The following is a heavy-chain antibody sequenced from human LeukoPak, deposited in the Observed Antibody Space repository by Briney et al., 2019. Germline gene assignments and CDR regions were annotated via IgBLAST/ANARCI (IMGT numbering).Heavy chain of an antibody. V-gene: IGHV3-30*14. CDR2: ISYDGSNK. D-gene: IGHD7-27*01. CDR1: GFTFSSYA. CDR3: ARAVTGVVS. J-gene: IGHJ4*02. Sequence: GGSLRLSCAASGFTFSSYAMHWVRQAPGKGLEWVAVISYDGSNKYYADSVKGRFTISRDNSKNTLYLQMNSLRAEDTAVYYCARAVTGVVSWGQGTLVTVSS.